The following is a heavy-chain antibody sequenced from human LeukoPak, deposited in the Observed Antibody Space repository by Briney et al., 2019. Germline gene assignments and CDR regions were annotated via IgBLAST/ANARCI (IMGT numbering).Heavy chain of an antibody. D-gene: IGHD4-11*01. CDR3: VRDDYSNYGACS. CDR1: GYSISSGYF. CDR2: IVYSGST. J-gene: IGHJ5*02. V-gene: IGHV4-38-2*02. Sequence: SETLSLTCAVSGYSISSGYFWAWIRQPPGKGLEWIGNIVYSGSTFYNPSLKSRVTISLDTSKNQFSLKLNSVTAADTGVYYCVRDDYSNYGACSLGQGDLVAVSS.